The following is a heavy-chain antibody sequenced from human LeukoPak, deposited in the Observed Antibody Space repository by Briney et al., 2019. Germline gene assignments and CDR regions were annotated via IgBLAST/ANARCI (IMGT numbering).Heavy chain of an antibody. CDR1: GGSISSGSYY. CDR2: IYTSGST. J-gene: IGHJ4*02. Sequence: SQTLSLTCTVSGGSISSGSYYWSWIRQPAGKGLEWIGRIYTSGSTNYNPSLKSRVTISVDTSKNQFSLKLSSVTAADTAVYYCASLPVSSGWYNWGQGTLVTVSS. CDR3: ASLPVSSGWYN. V-gene: IGHV4-61*02. D-gene: IGHD6-19*01.